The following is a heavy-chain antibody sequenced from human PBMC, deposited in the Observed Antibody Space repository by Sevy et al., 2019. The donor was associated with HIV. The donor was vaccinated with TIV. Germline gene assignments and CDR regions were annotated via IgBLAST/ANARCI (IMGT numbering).Heavy chain of an antibody. Sequence: GGSLRLSCAASGFTFSSYSMNWVRQAPGKGLEWVSSISSSSSYIYYADSVKGRFTISRDNAKNSLYLQMNSLRAEDTTVYYCARADVTMIVVDRLRDADYYGMDVWGQGTTVTVSS. CDR2: ISSSSSYI. D-gene: IGHD3-22*01. V-gene: IGHV3-21*01. CDR3: ARADVTMIVVDRLRDADYYGMDV. J-gene: IGHJ6*02. CDR1: GFTFSSYS.